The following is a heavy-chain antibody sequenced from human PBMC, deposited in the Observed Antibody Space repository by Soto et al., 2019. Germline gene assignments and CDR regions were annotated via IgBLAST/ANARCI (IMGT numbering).Heavy chain of an antibody. CDR1: GYTLTELS. V-gene: IGHV1-24*01. CDR3: ATLMGYCSGGSCYNSAFYYYGMDV. J-gene: IGHJ6*02. D-gene: IGHD2-15*01. Sequence: ASVKVSCKVSGYTLTELSMHWVRQAPGKGLEWMGGFDPEDGETIYAQKFQGRVTMTEDTSTDTAYMELSSLRSEDTAVYYCATLMGYCSGGSCYNSAFYYYGMDVWGQGTTVTVSS. CDR2: FDPEDGET.